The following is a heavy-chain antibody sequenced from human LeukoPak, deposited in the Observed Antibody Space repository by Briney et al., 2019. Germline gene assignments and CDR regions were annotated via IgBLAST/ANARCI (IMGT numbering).Heavy chain of an antibody. D-gene: IGHD3/OR15-3a*01. CDR3: ARQTGSGLFILP. J-gene: IGHJ4*02. Sequence: SETLSLTCTVSGGSIGSSNFYWGWIRQPPGKGLEWIGSIYYSGSTYYNPSLKSRVSISVDTSKNQFSLKLSSVTAADTAVYYCARQTGSGLFILPGGQGTLVTVSS. CDR2: IYYSGST. V-gene: IGHV4-39*01. CDR1: GGSIGSSNFY.